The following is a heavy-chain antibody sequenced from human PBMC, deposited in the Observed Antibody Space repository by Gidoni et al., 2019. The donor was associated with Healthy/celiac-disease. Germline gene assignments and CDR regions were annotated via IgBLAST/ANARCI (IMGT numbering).Heavy chain of an antibody. CDR1: GFTFSSDS. CDR2: ISSSSSYI. J-gene: IGHJ6*02. CDR3: ARDSEGFEGREIPMDV. V-gene: IGHV3-21*01. Sequence: EVQLVESGGGLVKPGGSLRLSCAASGFTFSSDSMNWVRQAPGKGLEWVSSISSSSSYIYYADSVKGRFTISRDNAKNSLYLQMNSLRAEDTAVYYCARDSEGFEGREIPMDVWGQGTTVTVSS.